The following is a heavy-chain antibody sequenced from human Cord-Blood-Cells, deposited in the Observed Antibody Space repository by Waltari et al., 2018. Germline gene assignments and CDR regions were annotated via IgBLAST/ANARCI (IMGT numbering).Heavy chain of an antibody. CDR1: GGSISSSSYY. J-gene: IGHJ4*02. D-gene: IGHD6-6*01. CDR3: ASEYSSPLALHY. V-gene: IGHV4-39*01. CDR2: IYYSGST. Sequence: SGPGLVKPSETLSLTCTVSGGSISSSSYYWGWIRQPPGKGLEWIGSIYYSGSTYYNPSLKSRVTISVDTSKNQFSLKLSSVTAADTAVYYCASEYSSPLALHYWGQGTLVTVSS.